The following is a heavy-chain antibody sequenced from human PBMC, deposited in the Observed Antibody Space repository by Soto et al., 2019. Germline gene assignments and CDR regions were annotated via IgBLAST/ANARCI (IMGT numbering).Heavy chain of an antibody. V-gene: IGHV1-18*01. D-gene: IGHD4-17*01. J-gene: IGHJ4*02. Sequence: QVQLVQSGAEVKKPGASVNVSCKASGYTFTSYGISWVRQAPGQGLEWMGWISAYNGNTNYAQKLQGRVTMTTDTSTSTAYMELRSLRSDDTAVYYCAGAQNDCGDYVSSDYWGQGTLVTVSS. CDR3: AGAQNDCGDYVSSDY. CDR1: GYTFTSYG. CDR2: ISAYNGNT.